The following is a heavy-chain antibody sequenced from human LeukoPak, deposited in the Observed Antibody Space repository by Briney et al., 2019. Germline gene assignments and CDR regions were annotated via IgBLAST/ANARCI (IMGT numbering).Heavy chain of an antibody. Sequence: SETLSLTCTVYGGSFSPYYWNWIRQPPGKGLEWIGEINHRGSTTYNPSLKSRVTISLDTSKNQFSLKLSSVTAADTAVYYCARTYYYDSSGYYSHGHWGQGTLVTVSS. CDR3: ARTYYYDSSGYYSHGH. CDR1: GGSFSPYY. J-gene: IGHJ4*02. CDR2: INHRGST. D-gene: IGHD3-22*01. V-gene: IGHV4-34*01.